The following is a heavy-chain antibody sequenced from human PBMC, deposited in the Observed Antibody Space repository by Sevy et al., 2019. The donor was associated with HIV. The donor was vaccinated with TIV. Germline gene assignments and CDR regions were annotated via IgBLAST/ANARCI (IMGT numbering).Heavy chain of an antibody. CDR1: GGSISSSSYY. CDR3: AGDGWGSGNYGWFDP. D-gene: IGHD3-10*01. V-gene: IGHV4-39*02. J-gene: IGHJ5*02. Sequence: SETLSLTCTVSGGSISSSSYYWGWIRQPPGKGLEWIGSIYYSGSTYYNPSLKSRVTISVDTSKNQFSLKLSSVTAAGTAGYYCAGDGWGSGNYGWFDPWGQGTLVTVS. CDR2: IYYSGST.